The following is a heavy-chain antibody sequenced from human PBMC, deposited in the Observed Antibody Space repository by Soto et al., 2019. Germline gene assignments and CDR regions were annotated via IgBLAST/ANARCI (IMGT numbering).Heavy chain of an antibody. D-gene: IGHD5-18*01. CDR2: IYYSGST. CDR1: SGSISSYY. J-gene: IGHJ6*02. V-gene: IGHV4-59*01. CDR3: ARLGYSYGYFYYYGMDF. Sequence: QVQLQESGPGLVKPSETLSLTCTVSSGSISSYYWSWIRQPPGKGLEWIGYIYYSGSTNYNPSLKSRVTISVDTCKNQFSLKLSSVTAADTAVYYCARLGYSYGYFYYYGMDFWGQGTTVTVSS.